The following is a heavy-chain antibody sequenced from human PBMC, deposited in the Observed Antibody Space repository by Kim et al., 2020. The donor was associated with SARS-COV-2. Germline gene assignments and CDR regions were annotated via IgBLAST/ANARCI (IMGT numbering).Heavy chain of an antibody. J-gene: IGHJ4*02. Sequence: SETLSLTCAVYGGSFSGYYWSWIRQPPGKGLEWIGEINHSGSTNYNPSLKSRVTISVDTSKNQFSLKLSSVTAADTAVYYCARRNPSITMVRGGYFDYWGQGTLVTVSS. CDR3: ARRNPSITMVRGGYFDY. CDR1: GGSFSGYY. CDR2: INHSGST. V-gene: IGHV4-34*01. D-gene: IGHD3-10*01.